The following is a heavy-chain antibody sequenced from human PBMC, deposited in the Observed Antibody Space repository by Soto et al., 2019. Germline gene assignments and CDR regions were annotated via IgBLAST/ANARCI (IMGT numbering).Heavy chain of an antibody. Sequence: PGESLKISCKGSGYSFTSYWISWVRQMPGKGLEWMGIIYPGDSYTKYSPSFQGHVTISADKSLSTAYLQWTSLKASDTAMYYCARHDDYIWGSYRSTSLDVWGKGTTVTVSS. D-gene: IGHD3-16*02. CDR1: GYSFTSYW. V-gene: IGHV5-51*01. CDR3: ARHDDYIWGSYRSTSLDV. J-gene: IGHJ6*04. CDR2: IYPGDSYT.